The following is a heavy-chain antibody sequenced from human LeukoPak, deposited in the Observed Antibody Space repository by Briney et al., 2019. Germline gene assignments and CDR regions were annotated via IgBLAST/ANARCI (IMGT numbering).Heavy chain of an antibody. CDR2: ISGSGGST. D-gene: IGHD6-13*01. CDR3: AKERAAAGIAAAGTYY. V-gene: IGHV3-23*01. J-gene: IGHJ4*02. CDR1: GFTFSSYA. Sequence: GGSLRLSCAASGFTFSSYAMSWVRQAPGKGLEWVSAISGSGGSTYYADSVKGRFTISRDNSKNTLYLQMNSLRAEDTAVYYCAKERAAAGIAAAGTYYWGQGTLVTVSS.